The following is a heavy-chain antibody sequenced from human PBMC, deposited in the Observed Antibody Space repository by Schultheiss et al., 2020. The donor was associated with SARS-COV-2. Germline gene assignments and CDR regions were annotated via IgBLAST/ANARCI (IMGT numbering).Heavy chain of an antibody. D-gene: IGHD1-26*01. CDR3: AMETWELGGY. V-gene: IGHV3-23*01. J-gene: IGHJ4*02. CDR1: GFTFSDYY. CDR2: ISGSGGST. Sequence: GGSLRLSCAASGFTFSDYYMSWIRQAPGKGLEWVSAISGSGGSTYYADSVKGRFTISRDNSKNTLYLQMNSLRAEDTAVYYCAMETWELGGYWGQGTLVTVSS.